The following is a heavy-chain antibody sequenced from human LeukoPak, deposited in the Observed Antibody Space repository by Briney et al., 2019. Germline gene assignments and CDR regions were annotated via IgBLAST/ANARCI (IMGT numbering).Heavy chain of an antibody. CDR1: GGAINRRNYY. CDR2: TYYSGRV. D-gene: IGHD3-3*01. Sequence: SETLSLTCTVVGGAINRRNYYWGWIRQSRGKGLEWIGCTYYSGRVNNNPSLQSRVTISVDTSRNQFSLKRTSVTAADTAVYYCARRVATSGNFFDYWGPGTLVTVS. CDR3: ARRVATSGNFFDY. J-gene: IGHJ4*02. V-gene: IGHV4-39*01.